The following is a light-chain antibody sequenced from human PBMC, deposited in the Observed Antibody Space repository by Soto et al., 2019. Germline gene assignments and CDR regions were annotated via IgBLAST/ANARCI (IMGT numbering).Light chain of an antibody. CDR3: QQYGRSPPYT. V-gene: IGKV3-20*01. J-gene: IGKJ2*01. CDR1: QSVSSSY. CDR2: GAS. Sequence: EIVLTQSPGTLSLSPGERATLSCRASQSVSSSYLAWYQQKPGQAPRHLIYGASSRATGIPDKFSGSESGTHLTLTINILEHEDFAVYYCQQYGRSPPYTFGHGTKLEIK.